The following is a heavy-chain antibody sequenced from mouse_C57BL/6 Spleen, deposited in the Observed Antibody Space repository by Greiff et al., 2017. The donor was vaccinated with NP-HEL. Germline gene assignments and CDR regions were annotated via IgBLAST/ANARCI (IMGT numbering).Heavy chain of an antibody. CDR1: GYTFTSYW. J-gene: IGHJ4*01. CDR3: ARGRLAMDY. CDR2: IDPSDSYT. D-gene: IGHD2-4*01. Sequence: QVQLQQPGTELVKPGASVKLSCKASGYTFTSYWMHWVKQRPGQGLEWIGEIDPSDSYTNYNQKFKGKSTLTVDKSSSTAYMQLSSLTSEDSAVYYCARGRLAMDYWGQGTSVTVSS. V-gene: IGHV1-69*01.